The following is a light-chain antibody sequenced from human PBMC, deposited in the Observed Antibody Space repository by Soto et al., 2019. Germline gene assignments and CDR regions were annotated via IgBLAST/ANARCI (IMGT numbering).Light chain of an antibody. Sequence: QSVLAQPASVSGSPGQSITISCTGTGSDIGGFSFASWYQQHPGKAPKLIIYDVTNRPSGVSNRFSGSKSGNTASLTISGLQADDDAVYHCGSYSGNTLLGYVFGTGTNVNVL. J-gene: IGLJ1*01. CDR2: DVT. CDR3: GSYSGNTLLGYV. V-gene: IGLV2-14*03. CDR1: GSDIGGFSF.